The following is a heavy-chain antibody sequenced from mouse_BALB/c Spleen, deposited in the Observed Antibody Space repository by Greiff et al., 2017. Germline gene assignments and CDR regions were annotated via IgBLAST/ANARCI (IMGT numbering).Heavy chain of an antibody. J-gene: IGHJ3*01. CDR2: ISNLAYSI. CDR1: GFTFSDYG. D-gene: IGHD2-4*01. V-gene: IGHV5-15*02. CDR3: AREGITTTRGFAY. Sequence: EVHLVGSGGGLVQPGGSRKLSCAASGFTFSDYGMAWVRQAPGKGPEWVAFISNLAYSIYYADTVTGRFTISRENAKNTLYLEMSSLRSEDTAMYYCAREGITTTRGFAYWGQGTLVTVSA.